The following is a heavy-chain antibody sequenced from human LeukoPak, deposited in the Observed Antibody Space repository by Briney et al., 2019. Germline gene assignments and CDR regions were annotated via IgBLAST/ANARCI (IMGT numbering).Heavy chain of an antibody. Sequence: SVKVSCKASGGTFSSYAISWVRQAPGQGLEWMGGIIPILGTANYAQKFQGRVTITADESTSTAYMELSSLISEDTAVYYCARGDRVLRFLEWANNHYYYYMDVWGKGTTVTVSS. V-gene: IGHV1-69*13. J-gene: IGHJ6*03. CDR3: ARGDRVLRFLEWANNHYYYYMDV. D-gene: IGHD3-3*01. CDR2: IIPILGTA. CDR1: GGTFSSYA.